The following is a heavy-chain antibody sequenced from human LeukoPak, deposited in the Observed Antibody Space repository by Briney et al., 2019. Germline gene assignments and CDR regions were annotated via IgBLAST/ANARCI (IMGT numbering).Heavy chain of an antibody. CDR3: TFYDILTGSHPNDY. CDR2: IKSKTDGGTT. CDR1: GFTFSNAW. Sequence: PGGSLRLSCAASGFTFSNAWMNWVRQAPGKGLEWVGRIKSKTDGGTTDYAAPVKGRFTISRDDSKNTLYLQMNSLKTEDTAVYYCTFYDILTGSHPNDYWGQGTLVTVSS. J-gene: IGHJ4*02. D-gene: IGHD3-9*01. V-gene: IGHV3-15*07.